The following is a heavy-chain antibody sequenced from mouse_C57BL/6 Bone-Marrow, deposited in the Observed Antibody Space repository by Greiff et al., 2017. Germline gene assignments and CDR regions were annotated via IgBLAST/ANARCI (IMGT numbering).Heavy chain of an antibody. J-gene: IGHJ3*01. V-gene: IGHV1-82*01. Sequence: VQLQQSGPELVKPGASVKISCKASGYAFSSSWMNWVKQRPGKGLEWIGRIYPGDGDTNYNGKFKGKATLAADTSSSTAYMQLSSLTSEDSAVYFCARTDWFAYWGQGTLVTVSA. CDR3: ARTDWFAY. CDR1: GYAFSSSW. CDR2: IYPGDGDT.